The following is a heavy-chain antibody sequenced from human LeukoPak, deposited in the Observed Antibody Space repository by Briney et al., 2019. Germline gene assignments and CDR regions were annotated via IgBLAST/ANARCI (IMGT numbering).Heavy chain of an antibody. CDR3: ARGFRYSSGWYYFDY. D-gene: IGHD6-19*01. CDR1: GFTFSSYE. V-gene: IGHV3-48*03. Sequence: GGSLRLSCAASGFTFSSYEINWVRQAPGKGLEWVSYISSSGSTIYYGDSVKGRFTISRDNAKNSLYLQMNSLRAEDTAVYYCARGFRYSSGWYYFDYWGQGTLVTVSS. J-gene: IGHJ4*02. CDR2: ISSSGSTI.